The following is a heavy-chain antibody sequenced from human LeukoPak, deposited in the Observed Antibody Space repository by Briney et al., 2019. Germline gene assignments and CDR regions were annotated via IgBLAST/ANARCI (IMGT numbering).Heavy chain of an antibody. J-gene: IGHJ4*02. CDR3: ARGYDILTGYVGNYDY. CDR2: ISYDGSNK. V-gene: IGHV3-30*04. Sequence: GGSLRLSCAASGFTFSSYAMHWVRQAPGKGLEWVAVISYDGSNKYYPDPLKARFTISRDNSKNTLYLQMNSMRAEDTAVYYCARGYDILTGYVGNYDYWGQGTMVTVSS. CDR1: GFTFSSYA. D-gene: IGHD3-9*01.